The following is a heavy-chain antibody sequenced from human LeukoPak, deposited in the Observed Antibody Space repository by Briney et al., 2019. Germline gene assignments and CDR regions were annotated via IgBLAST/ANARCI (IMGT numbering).Heavy chain of an antibody. CDR2: IFYTGST. Sequence: PSETLSLTCTVSGCTISRSNYYRGWIRQPPGKGLEWIGSIFYTGSTFYNPSLMSRVTIAVDTSKNQLSLKLTSVTATDTAEYYCARQNWRQPPSLFDYWGQGTLVTVSS. CDR3: ARQNWRQPPSLFDY. J-gene: IGHJ4*02. CDR1: GCTISRSNYY. D-gene: IGHD6-13*01. V-gene: IGHV4-39*01.